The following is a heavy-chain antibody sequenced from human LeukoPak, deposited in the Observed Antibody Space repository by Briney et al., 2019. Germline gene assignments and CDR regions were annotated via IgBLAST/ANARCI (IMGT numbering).Heavy chain of an antibody. CDR2: ISYDGSNK. Sequence: PGGSLRLSCAASGFTFSSYGMHWVRQAPGKGLEWVAFISYDGSNKYYADSVKGRFTISRDNAKNSLYLQMNSLRADDTAVYYCARGGHDPGIPFDIWGQGTTVTVSS. CDR1: GFTFSSYG. V-gene: IGHV3-30*03. CDR3: ARGGHDPGIPFDI. J-gene: IGHJ3*02. D-gene: IGHD1-1*01.